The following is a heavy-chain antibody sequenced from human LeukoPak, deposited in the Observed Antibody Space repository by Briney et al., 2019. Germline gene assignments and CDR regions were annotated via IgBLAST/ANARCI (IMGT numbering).Heavy chain of an antibody. CDR2: ISAYNGNT. D-gene: IGHD6-13*01. Sequence: ASVKVSCKASGYTFTSYRISWVRQAPGQGLEWMGRISAYNGNTTYAQKLQGRVTMTTDTSTSTAYMELRSLRSDDTAVYYCARDGSSSWYYYYYGMDVWGQGTTVTVSS. CDR1: GYTFTSYR. CDR3: ARDGSSSWYYYYYGMDV. J-gene: IGHJ6*02. V-gene: IGHV1-18*01.